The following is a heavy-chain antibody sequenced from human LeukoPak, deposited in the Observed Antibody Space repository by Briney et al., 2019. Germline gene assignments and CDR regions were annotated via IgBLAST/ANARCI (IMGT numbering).Heavy chain of an antibody. Sequence: PGGSLRLSCAASGFTFSSYGMHWVRQAPGKGLEWVAVISYDGSNKYYADSVKGRFTISRDNSKNTLYLQMNSLKTEDTAVYYCTTESVSYGDYADYWGPGTLVTVSS. J-gene: IGHJ4*02. CDR3: TTESVSYGDYADY. CDR1: GFTFSSYG. CDR2: ISYDGSNK. V-gene: IGHV3-30*03. D-gene: IGHD4-17*01.